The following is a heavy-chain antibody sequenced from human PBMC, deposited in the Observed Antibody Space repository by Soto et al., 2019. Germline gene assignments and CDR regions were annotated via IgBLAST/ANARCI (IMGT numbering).Heavy chain of an antibody. V-gene: IGHV3-30-3*01. J-gene: IGHJ4*02. Sequence: QVQLVESGGGVVQPGRSLRLFCAASGFTFSSYAMHWVRQAPGKGLEWVAVISYDGSNKYYADSVKGRFTISGDKSKNTLYLQMNSLRAEDTAVYYCARDKRDLRFLEWSSYFDYWGQGTLVTVSS. CDR1: GFTFSSYA. CDR3: ARDKRDLRFLEWSSYFDY. CDR2: ISYDGSNK. D-gene: IGHD3-3*01.